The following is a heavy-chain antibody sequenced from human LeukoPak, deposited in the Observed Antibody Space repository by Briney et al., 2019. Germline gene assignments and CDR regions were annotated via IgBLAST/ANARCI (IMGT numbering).Heavy chain of an antibody. V-gene: IGHV4-39*07. CDR2: VYYTRVT. D-gene: IGHD4-23*01. Sequence: PSETLSLTCTVSGGYIITSGHYWGWIRQPPGKGLEWIGSVYYTRVTSTNPFFRSRMSISVDTSKNQFSLNLTSLTAADAAVYYCARERSSSGGHNWFDPWGQGTLVTVSS. CDR3: ARERSSSGGHNWFDP. J-gene: IGHJ5*02. CDR1: GGYIITSGHY.